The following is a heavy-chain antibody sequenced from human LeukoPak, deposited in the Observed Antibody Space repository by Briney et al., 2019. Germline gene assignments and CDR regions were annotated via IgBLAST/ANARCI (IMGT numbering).Heavy chain of an antibody. CDR3: AKGHDMTTVTTGFDY. CDR2: ITSSGGST. J-gene: IGHJ4*02. V-gene: IGHV3-23*01. CDR1: QFIFSTYA. D-gene: IGHD4-17*01. Sequence: GGSLRLSCAASQFIFSTYAMSWVRQPPGKGLEWVSGITSSGGSTYYADSVRGRFTISRDNSKNTLYLQMNSLRAEDTAVYYCAKGHDMTTVTTGFDYWGQGTLVTVSS.